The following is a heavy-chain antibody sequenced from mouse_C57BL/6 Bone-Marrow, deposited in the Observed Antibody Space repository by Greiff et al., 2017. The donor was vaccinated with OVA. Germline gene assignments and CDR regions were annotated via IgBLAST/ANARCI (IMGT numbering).Heavy chain of an antibody. CDR3: TTRSDYDIPA. D-gene: IGHD1-1*01. Sequence: EVQLQQSGAELVRPGASVKLSCTASGFNIKDDYMPWVKQRPEQGLEWIGWIDPENGDTEYASKFQGKATITADTSSNTAYLQLSSLTCEDTAVYYCTTRSDYDIPAWGKGTTLTVSS. J-gene: IGHJ2*01. CDR1: GFNIKDDY. CDR2: IDPENGDT. V-gene: IGHV14-4*01.